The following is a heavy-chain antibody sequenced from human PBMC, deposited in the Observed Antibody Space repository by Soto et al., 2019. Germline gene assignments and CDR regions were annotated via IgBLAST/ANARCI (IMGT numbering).Heavy chain of an antibody. D-gene: IGHD3-3*02. CDR1: GGSLSSGCYS. CDR3: ASQKLDVPAFFDY. Sequence: SETLSLTCAVSGGSLSSGCYSWSWIRQSPGKGLEWIGYMYHSGSTYYNPSLRSRVTTSVDTSRNQFSLKLTSVTAADTAVYYCASQKLDVPAFFDYWGQGALVTVSS. CDR2: MYHSGST. V-gene: IGHV4-30-2*06. J-gene: IGHJ4*02.